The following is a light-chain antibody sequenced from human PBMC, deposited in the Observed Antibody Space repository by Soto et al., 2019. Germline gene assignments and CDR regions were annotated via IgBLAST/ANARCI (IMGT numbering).Light chain of an antibody. CDR3: QKCDHLPI. CDR1: HDLTSY. CDR2: DAS. J-gene: IGKJ3*01. V-gene: IGKV1-33*01. Sequence: DIPMTQSPSSLSASVGDRVTITCQASHDLTSYLNWYQHKPGKAPKLQIYDASILEAEGPSRVSGSVSGTEFTFTISSLHPEHVATDYCQKCDHLPIFGPGTIVDLK.